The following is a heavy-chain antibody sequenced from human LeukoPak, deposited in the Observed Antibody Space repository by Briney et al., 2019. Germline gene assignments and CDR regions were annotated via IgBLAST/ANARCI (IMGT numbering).Heavy chain of an antibody. Sequence: ASVKVSCKVSGYTLTELSMHWVRQAPGKGLEWMGGFDPEDGETIYAQKFQCRVTMTRDTSTSTVYMELSSLRSEDTAVYYCARGSEDYDLESWGQGTLVTVSS. V-gene: IGHV1-24*01. CDR3: ARGSEDYDLES. J-gene: IGHJ4*02. D-gene: IGHD3-3*01. CDR1: GYTLTELS. CDR2: FDPEDGET.